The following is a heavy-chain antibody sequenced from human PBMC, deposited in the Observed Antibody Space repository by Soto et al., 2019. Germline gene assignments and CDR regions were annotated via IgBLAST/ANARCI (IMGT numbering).Heavy chain of an antibody. D-gene: IGHD3-10*01. V-gene: IGHV4-34*01. CDR2: INDSGNI. Sequence: SETLSLTCAVYGGSFSGYPWTWIRQTPGKRLEWIGEINDSGNINYNPSLKSRVTILVDTPKKQISLKLSSVTAADTAVYYCARGLILWFGEFSRRGGYYYYMDVWGKGTTVS. J-gene: IGHJ6*03. CDR1: GGSFSGYP. CDR3: ARGLILWFGEFSRRGGYYYYMDV.